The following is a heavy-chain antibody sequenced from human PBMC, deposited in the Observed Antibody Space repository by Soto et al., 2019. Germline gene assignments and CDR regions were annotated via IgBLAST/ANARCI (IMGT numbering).Heavy chain of an antibody. J-gene: IGHJ4*02. CDR2: TYYESKWYN. CDR1: GDSVSLNSAV. Sequence: SQTLSLTCAISGDSVSLNSAVWNWVRQSPSRGLEWLGRTYYESKWYNDYAVSVQSRITVNPDTSKNQFSLQLNSVTPEDMAIYYCTRGFMATGFDYWSQGTLVTVSS. V-gene: IGHV6-1*01. CDR3: TRGFMATGFDY.